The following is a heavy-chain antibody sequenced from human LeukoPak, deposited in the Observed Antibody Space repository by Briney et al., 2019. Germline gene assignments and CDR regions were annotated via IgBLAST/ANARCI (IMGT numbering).Heavy chain of an antibody. Sequence: GGSLRLSCAVSGFTFNTYAMHWVRQTPGKGLEWVAVILNDGSTKYYADSVKGRFTISRDNSKKTPSLQMNSLRVDDTAVYYCARGDDFVVVLAPFDYWGQGTLVTVSS. D-gene: IGHD2-15*01. CDR3: ARGDDFVVVLAPFDY. CDR2: ILNDGSTK. V-gene: IGHV3-30-3*01. J-gene: IGHJ4*02. CDR1: GFTFNTYA.